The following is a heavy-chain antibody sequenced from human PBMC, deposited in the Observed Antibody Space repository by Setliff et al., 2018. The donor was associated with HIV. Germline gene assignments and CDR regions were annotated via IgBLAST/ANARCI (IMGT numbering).Heavy chain of an antibody. Sequence: NPSETLSLTCAVYGGSFSVYYWSWIRQPPGKGLEWIGEINHSGSTKYNPSLKSRVTISVDTSKNHFSLRLSHVTAADTAVYYCARSKTFYDFWGGYYTHGAFKIWGLGTMVTVSS. CDR1: GGSFSVYY. CDR2: INHSGST. J-gene: IGHJ3*02. CDR3: ARSKTFYDFWGGYYTHGAFKI. D-gene: IGHD3-3*01. V-gene: IGHV4-34*01.